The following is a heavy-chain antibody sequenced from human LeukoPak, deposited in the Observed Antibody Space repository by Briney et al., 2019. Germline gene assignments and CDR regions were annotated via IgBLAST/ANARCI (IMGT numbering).Heavy chain of an antibody. CDR1: GYTFTSYY. Sequence: ASVKGSCKASGYTFTSYYMHWVRQATGQGLEWMGIINPSVGSTSYAQKFQGRVTMTRDTSTSTVYMELSSLRSEDTAVYYCARAPRFAGPHFDYWGQGTLVTVSS. CDR3: ARAPRFAGPHFDY. D-gene: IGHD3-10*01. V-gene: IGHV1-46*01. J-gene: IGHJ4*02. CDR2: INPSVGST.